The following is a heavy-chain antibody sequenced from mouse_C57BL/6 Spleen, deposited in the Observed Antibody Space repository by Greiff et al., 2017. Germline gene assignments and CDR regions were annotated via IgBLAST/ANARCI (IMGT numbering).Heavy chain of an antibody. CDR3: ARDVTTVVPVGY. CDR2: IHPNSGST. CDR1: GYTFTSYW. J-gene: IGHJ2*01. V-gene: IGHV1-64*01. Sequence: QVQLQQPGAELVKPGASVKLSCKASGYTFTSYWMHWVKQRPGQGLEWIGMIHPNSGSTNYNEKFKSKATLTVDKSSSTAYMQLSSLTSEDSAVYYCARDVTTVVPVGYWGQGATLTVSS. D-gene: IGHD1-1*01.